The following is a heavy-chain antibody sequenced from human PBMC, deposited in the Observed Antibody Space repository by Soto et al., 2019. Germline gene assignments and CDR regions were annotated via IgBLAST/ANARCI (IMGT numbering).Heavy chain of an antibody. V-gene: IGHV4-28*01. CDR1: GYSISSTNY. CDR3: ARTMVGDYASFDI. D-gene: IGHD4-17*01. J-gene: IGHJ3*02. Sequence: QVQLQESGPGLLKPSETLSLICAVSGYSISSTNYWGWIRQPPGKGLEWIGHIYYSGSTYYNASLKSRVIMSVDTSNNQFSLNLSSVTAVDTAMYYCARTMVGDYASFDIWGQGTMVTVSS. CDR2: IYYSGST.